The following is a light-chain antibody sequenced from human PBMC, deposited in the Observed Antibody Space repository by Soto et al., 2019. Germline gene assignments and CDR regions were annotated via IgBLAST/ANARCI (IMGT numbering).Light chain of an antibody. J-gene: IGLJ1*01. CDR1: SSDVGGYNY. V-gene: IGLV2-14*01. CDR2: EVS. Sequence: QSALTQPASVSGSPGQSITISCTRTSSDVGGYNYVSWYQQHPDKAPKLMIYEVSNRPSGVSNRFSGSKSGHTASLTISGLQSEDEADYFCTSYTSYSTLDVFGTGTKLTVL. CDR3: TSYTSYSTLDV.